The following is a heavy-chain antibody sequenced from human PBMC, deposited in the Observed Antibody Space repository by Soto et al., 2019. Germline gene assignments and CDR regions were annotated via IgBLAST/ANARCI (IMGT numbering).Heavy chain of an antibody. J-gene: IGHJ3*02. CDR1: GGTFSSYA. Sequence: SVKVSCKASGGTFSSYAISWVRQAPGQGLEWMGGIIPIFGTANYAQKFQGRVTITADESTSTAYMELSSLRSEDTAVYYCARGTPNWRYNFLEAAGTGAFDIWG. CDR2: IIPIFGTA. D-gene: IGHD6-13*01. CDR3: ARGTPNWRYNFLEAAGTGAFDI. V-gene: IGHV1-69*13.